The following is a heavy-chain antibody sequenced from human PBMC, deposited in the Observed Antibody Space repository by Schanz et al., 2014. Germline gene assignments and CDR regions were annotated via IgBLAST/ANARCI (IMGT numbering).Heavy chain of an antibody. CDR1: GFTFSSYA. Sequence: QVQLVESGGGVVQPGRSLRLSCAASGFTFSSYAMHWVRQAPGKGLEWVAFIWYDGSNKYYADSVKGRFTISRDNSKNTLYLQMNSLRAEDTAVYYCAKDLLYGAPMPLNHLDYWGQGTLVTVSS. J-gene: IGHJ4*02. CDR3: AKDLLYGAPMPLNHLDY. D-gene: IGHD2-2*01. CDR2: IWYDGSNK. V-gene: IGHV3-30*07.